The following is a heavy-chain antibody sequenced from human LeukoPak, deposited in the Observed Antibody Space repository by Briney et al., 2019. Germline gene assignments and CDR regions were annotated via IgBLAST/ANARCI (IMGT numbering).Heavy chain of an antibody. D-gene: IGHD1-1*01. CDR3: AREGTTGTTDSWFDP. J-gene: IGHJ5*02. CDR1: GYTFTGYY. CDR2: INPNSGGT. Sequence: ASVKVSCKASGYTFTGYYMHWVRQAPGQGLEWMGWINPNSGGTNYAQKFQGRVTITRDTSISTAYMELSRLRSDDTAVYYCAREGTTGTTDSWFDPWGQGTLVTVSS. V-gene: IGHV1-2*02.